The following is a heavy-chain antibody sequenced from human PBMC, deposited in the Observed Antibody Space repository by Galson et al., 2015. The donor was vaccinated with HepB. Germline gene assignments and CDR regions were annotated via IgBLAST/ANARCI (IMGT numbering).Heavy chain of an antibody. J-gene: IGHJ4*02. CDR3: ARVGRRDGYNRAFDY. CDR2: IFSSGAS. V-gene: IGHV4-4*07. CDR1: GGSINDFY. Sequence: SETLSLTCTVSGGSINDFYWNWIRLPAGKGLEWIGRIFSSGASNFNPSLQNRVTMSVDTSKNQFSLELNSVTAADTAVYYCARVGRRDGYNRAFDYWGQGILVTVSS. D-gene: IGHD5-24*01.